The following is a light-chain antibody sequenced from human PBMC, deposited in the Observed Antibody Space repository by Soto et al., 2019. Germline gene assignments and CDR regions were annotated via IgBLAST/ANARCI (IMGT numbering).Light chain of an antibody. CDR3: HQYNSWPRGT. Sequence: EIMMTQSPGTLSVSPGEGATLSCTASQSVNLNLAWYQQKPGQPPRLLLYGASTRTTGIPVRFRGRGSGTEFNLNIGSLQSEYSAVYYSHQYNSWPRGTFGPGTKVEIK. CDR2: GAS. CDR1: QSVNLN. V-gene: IGKV3-15*01. J-gene: IGKJ3*01.